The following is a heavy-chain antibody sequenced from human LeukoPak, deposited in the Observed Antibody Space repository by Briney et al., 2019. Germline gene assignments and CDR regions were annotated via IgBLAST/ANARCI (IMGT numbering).Heavy chain of an antibody. V-gene: IGHV1-18*01. J-gene: IGHJ4*02. D-gene: IGHD6-13*01. CDR2: ISAYNGNT. CDR3: ARDQGLRIAAAGGLDY. Sequence: GASVKVSCKASGYTFTSYGISWVRQAPGQGLEWMGWISAYNGNTSYAQKLQGRVTMTTDTSTSTAYMELRSLRSDDTAVYYCARDQGLRIAAAGGLDYWGQGTLVTVSS. CDR1: GYTFTSYG.